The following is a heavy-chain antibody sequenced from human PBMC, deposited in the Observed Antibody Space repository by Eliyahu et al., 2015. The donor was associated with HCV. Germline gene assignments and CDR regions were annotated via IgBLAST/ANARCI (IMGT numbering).Heavy chain of an antibody. V-gene: IGHV3-30*18. CDR3: AKDQGTGTYERDYYGMDV. CDR1: GFXFSSYG. D-gene: IGHD1-1*01. CDR2: ISYDGSNK. J-gene: IGHJ6*02. Sequence: QVQLVESGGGVVQPGRSLRLSCAAXGFXFSSYGXHXVRQAPGKGLEWVAVISYDGSNKYNADSVKGRFTISRDNSKNTLYLQMNSLRAEDTAVYYCAKDQGTGTYERDYYGMDVWGQGTTVTVSS.